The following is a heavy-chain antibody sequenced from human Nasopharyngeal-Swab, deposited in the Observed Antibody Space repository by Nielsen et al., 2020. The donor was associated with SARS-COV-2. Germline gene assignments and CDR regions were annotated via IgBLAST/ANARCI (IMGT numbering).Heavy chain of an antibody. CDR3: ASWAGSSRDYYGPLDY. CDR1: RFTFSSYA. V-gene: IGHV3-23*01. Sequence: GESLKISCAASRFTFSSYAMSWVRQAPGKGLEWVSAISGSGGRTYYGDSVKGRFTISRDNSKNTVFLQMNSLRAEATAIYSCASWAGSSRDYYGPLDYWGQGNLVTVSS. J-gene: IGHJ4*02. CDR2: ISGSGGRT. D-gene: IGHD6-25*01.